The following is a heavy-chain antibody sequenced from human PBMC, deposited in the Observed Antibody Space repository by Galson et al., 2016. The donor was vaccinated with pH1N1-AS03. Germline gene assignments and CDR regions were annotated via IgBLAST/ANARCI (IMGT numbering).Heavy chain of an antibody. V-gene: IGHV3-33*01. CDR1: GFTLRTYD. Sequence: SLRLSCAASGFTLRTYDMHWVRQAPGKGLEWVGINCYYGSSEYYGDSMKGRISISRDNSQNTISLQMNSLRVEDTAVYYCVRGSGYYFDSWGQGTLVIVSS. CDR3: VRGSGYYFDS. CDR2: NCYYGSSE. D-gene: IGHD3-3*01. J-gene: IGHJ4*02.